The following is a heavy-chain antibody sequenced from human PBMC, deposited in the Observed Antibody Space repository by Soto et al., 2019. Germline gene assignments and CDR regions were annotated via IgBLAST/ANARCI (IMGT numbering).Heavy chain of an antibody. CDR1: GVSISSHDW. J-gene: IGHJ4*02. Sequence: QVQLQESGPGLVKPSGTLSLTCAVSGVSISSHDWWSWVRQPPGKGLEGIGESHQSGNTHYNSSLGSRVTISLDNSKTQLSLQLTSVTGADTAVYYCATRDTGRVYWGQGTLVTISS. CDR3: ATRDTGRVY. D-gene: IGHD5-18*01. CDR2: SHQSGNT. V-gene: IGHV4-4*02.